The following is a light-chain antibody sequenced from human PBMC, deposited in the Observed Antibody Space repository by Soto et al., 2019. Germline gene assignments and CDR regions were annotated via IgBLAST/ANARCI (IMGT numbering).Light chain of an antibody. CDR3: QQYYSIPPS. CDR2: WAS. Sequence: DIVMTQSPDSLAVSLGERATINCKSSQSVLYSSNNNNHLAWHQQKPGQPPKLLIYWASTRESGVPDRFSGSGSGTDFTLTISTLQAEDVAVYYCQQYYSIPPSFGGGTKVEIK. J-gene: IGKJ4*01. CDR1: QSVLYSSNNNNH. V-gene: IGKV4-1*01.